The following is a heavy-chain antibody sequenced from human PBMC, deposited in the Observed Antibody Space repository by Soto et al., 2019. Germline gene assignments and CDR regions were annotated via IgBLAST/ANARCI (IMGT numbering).Heavy chain of an antibody. CDR2: IYSGGST. D-gene: IGHD6-6*01. V-gene: IGHV3-66*01. J-gene: IGHJ4*02. Sequence: EVQLVESGGGLVQPGGSLRLSCAASGFTVSSNYMSWVRQAPGKGLEWVSVIYSGGSTYYANSVKGRFTISRDNSKITLYLQMNSLRAEDTAVYYCARGAEYSSSLFYVDYWGQGTLVTVSS. CDR3: ARGAEYSSSLFYVDY. CDR1: GFTVSSNY.